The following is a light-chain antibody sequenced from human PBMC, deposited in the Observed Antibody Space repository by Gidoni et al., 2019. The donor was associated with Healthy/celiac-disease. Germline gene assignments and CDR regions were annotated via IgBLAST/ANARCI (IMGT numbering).Light chain of an antibody. CDR2: LGS. CDR1: QSLLHSNGYNY. J-gene: IGKJ3*01. Sequence: DIVMTQFPLSLPVTPGEPVSISCRSSQSLLHSNGYNYLDWYLQKPGQSPQLLIYLGSNRASGVPDRFSGSGSGTDFTLKISKVEAEDVGVYYCMQALQTPRTFXPXTKVDIK. CDR3: MQALQTPRT. V-gene: IGKV2-28*01.